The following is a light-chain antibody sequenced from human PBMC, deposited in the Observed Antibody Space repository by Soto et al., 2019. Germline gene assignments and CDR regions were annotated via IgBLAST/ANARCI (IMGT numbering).Light chain of an antibody. Sequence: GDRVTITCRASQSISSYLNWYQQKPGKAPKLLIYAASSLQSGVPSRFSGSGSGTEFTLTISSLQPEDFATYYCLQHNSYPLTFGGGTKVDIK. CDR2: AAS. CDR1: QSISSY. V-gene: IGKV1-17*01. CDR3: LQHNSYPLT. J-gene: IGKJ4*01.